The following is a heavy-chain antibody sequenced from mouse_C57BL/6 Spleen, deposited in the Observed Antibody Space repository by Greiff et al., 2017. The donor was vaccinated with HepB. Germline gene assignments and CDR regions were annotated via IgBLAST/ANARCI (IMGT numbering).Heavy chain of an antibody. Sequence: EVKVVESGGGLVKPGGSLKLSCAASGFTFSSYAMSWVRQTPEKRLEWVATISDGGSYTYYPDNVKGRFTISRDNAKNNLYLQMSHLKSEDTAMYYCARDRGDGYSWFAYWGQGTLVTVSA. V-gene: IGHV5-4*01. CDR3: ARDRGDGYSWFAY. CDR2: ISDGGSYT. D-gene: IGHD2-3*01. CDR1: GFTFSSYA. J-gene: IGHJ3*01.